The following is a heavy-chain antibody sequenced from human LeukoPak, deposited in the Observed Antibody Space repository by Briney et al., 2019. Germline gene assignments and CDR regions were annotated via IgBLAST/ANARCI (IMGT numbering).Heavy chain of an antibody. V-gene: IGHV3-7*01. CDR1: GFSFSSHW. D-gene: IGHD3-22*01. CDR3: ARDGIYYDTSGYSSFRTFDI. J-gene: IGHJ3*02. CDR2: IKQDGSEK. Sequence: GGSLRLSCPASGFSFSSHWMSWVRQAPGKGLEWVANIKQDGSEKKYVDSVKGRFTISRDNAKNSLYLQMNSLRAEDTAMYYCARDGIYYDTSGYSSFRTFDIWGQGTMVIVSS.